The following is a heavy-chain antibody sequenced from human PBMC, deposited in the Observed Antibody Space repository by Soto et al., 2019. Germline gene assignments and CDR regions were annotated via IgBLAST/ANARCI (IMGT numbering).Heavy chain of an antibody. CDR1: GFTFSSYG. D-gene: IGHD3-3*01. J-gene: IGHJ6*02. V-gene: IGHV3-30*03. Sequence: GGSLRLSCAASGFTFSSYGMHWVRQAPGKGLEWVAVISYDGSNKYYADSVKGRFTISRDNSKNTLYLQMNSLRAEDTAVYYCAINDFWSGYYYYYYYGMDVWGQGTTVTVSS. CDR2: ISYDGSNK. CDR3: AINDFWSGYYYYYYYGMDV.